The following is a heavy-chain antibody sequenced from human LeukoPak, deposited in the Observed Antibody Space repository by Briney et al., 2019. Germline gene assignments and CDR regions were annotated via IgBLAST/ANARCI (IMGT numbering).Heavy chain of an antibody. CDR2: IYNGGII. J-gene: IGHJ4*02. CDR3: ARHSSGWPNFDY. Sequence: SETLSLTCTVSGDSISRYYWSWIRQPAGKGLEWIGRIYNGGIITYNPSLKSRVTMSIDTSNNQFSLRLRFVTAADTAVYYCARHSSGWPNFDYWGQGTLVTVSS. V-gene: IGHV4-4*07. CDR1: GDSISRYY. D-gene: IGHD6-19*01.